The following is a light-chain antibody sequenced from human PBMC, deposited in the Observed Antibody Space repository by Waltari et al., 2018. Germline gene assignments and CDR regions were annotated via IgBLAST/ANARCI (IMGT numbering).Light chain of an antibody. CDR2: ATS. V-gene: IGKV1-12*01. CDR3: QQSSSFPVT. J-gene: IGKJ5*01. CDR1: QGLDTW. Sequence: DIQMTQSPSSVSASVGDRITITCRASQGLDTWLAWYQQKPGKAPKLLIYATSNLQSGVPSRFSGSGSGTDFTLTIGNLQPEDFATYFCQQSSSFPVTFGQGTRLEIK.